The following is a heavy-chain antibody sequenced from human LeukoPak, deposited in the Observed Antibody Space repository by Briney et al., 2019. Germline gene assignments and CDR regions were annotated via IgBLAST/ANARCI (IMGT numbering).Heavy chain of an antibody. CDR3: AKPTVGATYYFDY. CDR1: GFTFSSYG. Sequence: GGSLRLSCAASGFTFSSYGMHWVRQAPGKGLEWVAVISYDGSNKYYADSVKGRFTISRDNSKNTLYLQVNSLRAEDTAVYYCAKPTVGATYYFDYWGQGTLVTVSS. CDR2: ISYDGSNK. D-gene: IGHD1-26*01. J-gene: IGHJ4*02. V-gene: IGHV3-30*18.